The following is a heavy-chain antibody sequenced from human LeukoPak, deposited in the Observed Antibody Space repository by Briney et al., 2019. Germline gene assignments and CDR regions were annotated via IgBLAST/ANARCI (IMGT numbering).Heavy chain of an antibody. CDR2: ISGNSIYI. CDR1: GFSFSIYS. D-gene: IGHD1-26*01. J-gene: IGHJ6*03. V-gene: IGHV3-21*01. Sequence: GGSLRLSCAASGFSFSIYSMNWVRQAPGKGPEWVSSISGNSIYIYNADSVKGRFTISRDNSKNTLYLQMNSLRAEDTAVYYCAKGGGEPGYYMDVWGKGTTVTVSS. CDR3: AKGGGEPGYYMDV.